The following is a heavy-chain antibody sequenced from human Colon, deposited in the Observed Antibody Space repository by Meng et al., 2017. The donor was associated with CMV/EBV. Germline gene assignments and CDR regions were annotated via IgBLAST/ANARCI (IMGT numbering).Heavy chain of an antibody. CDR1: GGAISSSDYY. J-gene: IGHJ4*02. Sequence: SETLSLTCNVSGGAISSSDYYWGWIRQPPGKGLEWIGSINIGGTTYYRPSLQSRIPISMDTSRNLFSLILPSVTAADTAVYYCARHTSAVSASGFDSRGQGTPVTVSS. V-gene: IGHV4-39*01. CDR2: INIGGTT. CDR3: ARHTSAVSASGFDS. D-gene: IGHD6-13*01.